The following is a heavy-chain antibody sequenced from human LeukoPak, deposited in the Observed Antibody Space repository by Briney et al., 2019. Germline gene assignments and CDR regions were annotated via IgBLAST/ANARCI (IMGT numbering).Heavy chain of an antibody. J-gene: IGHJ4*02. CDR3: ARVVGGSYGNFDY. CDR1: GGSISSYY. V-gene: IGHV4-59*01. Sequence: SETLSPTCTVSGGSISSYYWSWIRQPPGKGLEWIGYIYYSGSTNYNPSLKSRVTISVDTSKNQFSLKLSSVTAADTAVYYCARVVGGSYGNFDYWGQGTLVTVSS. CDR2: IYYSGST. D-gene: IGHD1-26*01.